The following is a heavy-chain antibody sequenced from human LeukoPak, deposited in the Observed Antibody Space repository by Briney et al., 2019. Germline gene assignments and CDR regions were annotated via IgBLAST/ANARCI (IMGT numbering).Heavy chain of an antibody. CDR3: ARDLLGAHDY. D-gene: IGHD1-26*01. CDR2: ITSSSIYI. V-gene: IGHV3-21*01. CDR1: GFTFSSYT. J-gene: IGHJ4*02. Sequence: PGGSLRLSCAASGFTFSSYTMNWVRQAPGKGLEWVSSITSSSIYIYYIDPVKGRFTISRDTANNSLYLQMTSLRAEDMAVYYCARDLLGAHDYWGQGTLVTVSS.